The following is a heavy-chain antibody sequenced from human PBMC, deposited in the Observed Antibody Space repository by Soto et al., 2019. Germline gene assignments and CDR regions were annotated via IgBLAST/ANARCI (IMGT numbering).Heavy chain of an antibody. CDR2: IYYSGST. CDR3: ARETRSRDYGDYVDY. D-gene: IGHD4-17*01. V-gene: IGHV4-59*01. CDR1: GGSISSYY. J-gene: IGHJ4*02. Sequence: ASETLSLTCTVSGGSISSYYWSWIRQPPGKGLEWIGYIYYSGSTNYNPSLKSRVTISVDTSKNQFSLKLSSVTAADTAVYYCARETRSRDYGDYVDYWGQGTLVTVSS.